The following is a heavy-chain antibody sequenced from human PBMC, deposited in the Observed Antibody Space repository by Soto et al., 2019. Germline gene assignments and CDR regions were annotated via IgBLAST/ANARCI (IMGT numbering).Heavy chain of an antibody. V-gene: IGHV3-33*01. CDR1: GFTFSSYG. Sequence: QVQLVESGGGVVQPGRSLRLSCAASGFTFSSYGMHWVRQAPGKGLEWVAVIWYDGSNKYYADSVKGRFTISRDNSKNTLYLQMNSLRAEDTAVYYCARAPSDDPDPGFDYYYYGMDVWGQGTTVTVSS. J-gene: IGHJ6*02. CDR2: IWYDGSNK. CDR3: ARAPSDDPDPGFDYYYYGMDV. D-gene: IGHD3-16*01.